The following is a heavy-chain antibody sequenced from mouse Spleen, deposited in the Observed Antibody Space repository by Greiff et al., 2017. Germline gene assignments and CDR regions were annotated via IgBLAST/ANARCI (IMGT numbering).Heavy chain of an antibody. CDR3: ARGQYYGSSYGWFAY. J-gene: IGHJ3*01. CDR2: IWAGGST. V-gene: IGHV2-9*02. CDR1: GFSLTSYG. D-gene: IGHD1-1*01. Sequence: VKLMESGPGLVAPSQSLSITCTVSGFSLTSYGVHWVRQPPGKGLEWLGVIWAGGSTNYNSALMSRLSISKDNSKSQVFLKMNSLQTDDTAMYYCARGQYYGSSYGWFAYWGQGTLVTVSA.